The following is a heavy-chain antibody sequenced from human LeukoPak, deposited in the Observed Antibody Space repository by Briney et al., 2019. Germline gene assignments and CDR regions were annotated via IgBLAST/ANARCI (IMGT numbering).Heavy chain of an antibody. J-gene: IGHJ4*02. CDR3: AKDGVSGSCFDY. V-gene: IGHV3-7*03. CDR2: IKEDGSDK. CDR1: GFTFSNYW. D-gene: IGHD3-10*01. Sequence: GGSLRLSCAASGFTFSNYWMDWVRQSPGKGLEWVANIKEDGSDKYYVDSVKGRFTISRDNAKNSLYLQMNSLRAEDTAVYYCAKDGVSGSCFDYWGQGTLVTVSS.